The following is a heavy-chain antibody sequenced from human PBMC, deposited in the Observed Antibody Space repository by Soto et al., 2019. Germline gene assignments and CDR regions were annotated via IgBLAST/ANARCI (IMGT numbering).Heavy chain of an antibody. CDR1: GYTFTNYD. V-gene: IGHV1-8*01. Sequence: QVQLVQSGAEVKKPGASVKVSCKASGYTFTNYDINWVRQATGQGLEWMGWMNPKSGNTGFAQQCQGRVTMTRNTAISTAYMELSRLRSEDTAVYYCARVWGSIDYWGQGTLVTVSS. D-gene: IGHD3-16*01. J-gene: IGHJ4*02. CDR3: ARVWGSIDY. CDR2: MNPKSGNT.